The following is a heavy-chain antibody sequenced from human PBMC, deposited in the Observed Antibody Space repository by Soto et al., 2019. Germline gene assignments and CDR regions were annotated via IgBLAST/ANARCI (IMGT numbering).Heavy chain of an antibody. CDR3: ARAGTKGTTSSLDYYYYMDV. CDR2: IYHSGST. J-gene: IGHJ6*03. V-gene: IGHV4-4*02. D-gene: IGHD4-17*01. Sequence: SETLSLTCAVSSGSISSSNWWSWVRQPPGKGLEWIGEIYHSGSTNYNPSLKSRVTISVDTSKNQFSLKLSSVTAADTAVYYCARAGTKGTTSSLDYYYYMDVWGKGTTVTVSS. CDR1: SGSISSSNW.